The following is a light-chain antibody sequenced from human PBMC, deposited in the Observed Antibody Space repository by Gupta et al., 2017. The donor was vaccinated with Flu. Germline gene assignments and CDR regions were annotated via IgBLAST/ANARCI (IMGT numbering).Light chain of an antibody. CDR1: SSNIGSRS. Sequence: SVLTQPISATATPGQRVAISCSGISSNIGSRSVSWYQQVPGTAPKRLIDSNDQRPSGVPDRFSGSKSGTSASLAIICLRSEDEADDYCATWDDGLSGRVFGGGTKLTVL. J-gene: IGLJ3*02. CDR3: ATWDDGLSGRV. CDR2: SND. V-gene: IGLV1-47*02.